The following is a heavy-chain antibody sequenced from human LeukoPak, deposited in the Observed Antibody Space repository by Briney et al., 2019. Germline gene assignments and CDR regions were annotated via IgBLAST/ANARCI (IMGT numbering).Heavy chain of an antibody. CDR3: ARVRSGGFDY. CDR1: GFTFSGYW. CDR2: INSDGSSI. V-gene: IGHV3-74*01. J-gene: IGHJ4*02. D-gene: IGHD1-26*01. Sequence: GGSLRLSCAASGFTFSGYWMHWVRQAPGKGLVWVSRINSDGSSISYADSVEGRFSISRDNAKNTLYLQMNSLRAEDTAVYYCARVRSGGFDYWGQGILVTVSS.